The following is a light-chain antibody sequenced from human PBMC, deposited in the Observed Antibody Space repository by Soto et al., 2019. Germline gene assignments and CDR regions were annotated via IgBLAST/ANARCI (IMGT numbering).Light chain of an antibody. V-gene: IGKV3-15*01. CDR3: QQYNNWPPLT. Sequence: EVVMTQSPATVSVSPGERATLSCRASQSVGSNLAWYQQKPSQPPRLLIYGASTRATGIPARFSGSGSGTEFTLTIASLQSEDFAVYYCQQYNNWPPLTFGGGTKVE. CDR1: QSVGSN. J-gene: IGKJ4*01. CDR2: GAS.